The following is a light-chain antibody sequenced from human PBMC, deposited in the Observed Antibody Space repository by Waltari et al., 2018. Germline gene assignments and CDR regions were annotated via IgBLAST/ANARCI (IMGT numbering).Light chain of an antibody. Sequence: QSALTQPASVSGSPGQSITLSCPGTCSDVGNYNLLSWYQQYPGKAPKVMIYDDNRRPSGVSDRFSGSKSGNTASLTISGVQAEDEADYYCCSYAGSYTWVFGGGTKLTVL. CDR2: DDN. CDR1: CSDVGNYNL. CDR3: CSYAGSYTWV. V-gene: IGLV2-23*01. J-gene: IGLJ3*02.